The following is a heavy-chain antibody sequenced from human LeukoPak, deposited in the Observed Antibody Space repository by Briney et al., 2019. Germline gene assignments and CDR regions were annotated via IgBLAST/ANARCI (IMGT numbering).Heavy chain of an antibody. Sequence: ASVKVSCKASGYTLPSYGISGVRQAPGQGLEWMGWISAYNGNTNYAQKLQGRVTMTTDTTTSTAYMELRSQRSDDTAVYYCARARVTREIDYWGQGTLVTVSS. J-gene: IGHJ4*02. CDR1: GYTLPSYG. V-gene: IGHV1-18*01. CDR3: ARARVTREIDY. CDR2: ISAYNGNT. D-gene: IGHD4-11*01.